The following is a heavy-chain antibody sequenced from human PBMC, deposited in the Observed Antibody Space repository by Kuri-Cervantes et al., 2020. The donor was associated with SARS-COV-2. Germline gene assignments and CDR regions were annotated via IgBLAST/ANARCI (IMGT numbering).Heavy chain of an antibody. V-gene: IGHV3-30-3*01. CDR1: GFTFSSYA. CDR2: ISYDGSNK. D-gene: IGHD2-2*01. CDR3: AKDFWDIVVVPAPSFDY. Sequence: GGSLRLSCAASGFTFSSYAMHWVRQAPGKGLEWVAVISYDGSNKYCADSVKGRFTISRDNSKNTLYLQMNSLRAEDTAVYYCAKDFWDIVVVPAPSFDYWGQGTLVTV. J-gene: IGHJ4*02.